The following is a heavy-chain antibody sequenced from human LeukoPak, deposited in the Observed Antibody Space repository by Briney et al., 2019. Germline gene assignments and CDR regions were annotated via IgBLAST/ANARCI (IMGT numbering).Heavy chain of an antibody. CDR2: IYTSGST. V-gene: IGHV4-4*07. Sequence: SETLSLTCAVSGGSFSSYYWSWIRQPPGKGLEWIGRIYTSGSTNYNPSLKSRVTMSVDTSKNQFSLKLSSVTAADTAVYYGAGGPTESEQSDHFNYWGQGTLVTVSS. CDR3: AGGPTESEQSDHFNY. J-gene: IGHJ4*02. CDR1: GGSFSSYY. D-gene: IGHD1-14*01.